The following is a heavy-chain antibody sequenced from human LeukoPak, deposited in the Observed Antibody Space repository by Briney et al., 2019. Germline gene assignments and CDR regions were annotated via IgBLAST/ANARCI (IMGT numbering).Heavy chain of an antibody. J-gene: IGHJ4*02. CDR2: IRYDGTDT. CDR3: AKKVYYDISGYLGD. Sequence: PGRSLRLSCAASGFTFSSYGMHWVRQAPGKGLEWVAAIRYDGTDTYYADSVKGRFTISRDNSKNTLSLQMNSLRAEDTAVYYCAKKVYYDISGYLGDWGQGTLVTVSS. V-gene: IGHV3-33*06. CDR1: GFTFSSYG. D-gene: IGHD3-22*01.